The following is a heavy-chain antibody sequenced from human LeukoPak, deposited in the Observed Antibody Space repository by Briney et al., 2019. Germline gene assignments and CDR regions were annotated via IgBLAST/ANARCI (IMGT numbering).Heavy chain of an antibody. CDR2: ISSSSSYI. Sequence: ETLSLTCTVSGGSISSYYWSWIRQPPGKGLEWVSSISSSSSYIYYADSVKGRFTISRDNAKNSLYLQMNSLRAEDTAVYYCAREEYYDSSGYYLYWGQGTLVTVSS. J-gene: IGHJ4*02. CDR3: AREEYYDSSGYYLY. CDR1: GGSISSYY. D-gene: IGHD3-22*01. V-gene: IGHV3-21*01.